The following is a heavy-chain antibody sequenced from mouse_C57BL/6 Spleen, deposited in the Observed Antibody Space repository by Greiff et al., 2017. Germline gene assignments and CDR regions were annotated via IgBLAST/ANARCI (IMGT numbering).Heavy chain of an antibody. J-gene: IGHJ1*03. D-gene: IGHD1-1*01. CDR1: GYSITSGYY. CDR2: ISYDGSN. CDR3: ARGAIDYYGSSWYFDV. V-gene: IGHV3-6*01. Sequence: EVQLQESGPGLVKPSQSLSLTCSVTGYSITSGYYWNWIRQFPGNKLEWMGYISYDGSNNANPSLKNRISITRDTSKNQFFLKLNSVTTEDTATYYCARGAIDYYGSSWYFDVWGTGTTVTVSS.